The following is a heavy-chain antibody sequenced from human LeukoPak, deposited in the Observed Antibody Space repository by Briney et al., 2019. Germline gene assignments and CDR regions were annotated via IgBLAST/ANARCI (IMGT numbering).Heavy chain of an antibody. D-gene: IGHD1-26*01. Sequence: SETLSLTCTVSGGSISSGDYYWSWIRQPPGKGLEWIVYIYYSGSTNYNPSLKSRVTISVDTSKNQFSLKLSSVTAADTAVYYCARALSGSYYPYYFDYWGQGTLVTVSS. CDR2: IYYSGST. J-gene: IGHJ4*02. CDR1: GGSISSGDYY. CDR3: ARALSGSYYPYYFDY. V-gene: IGHV4-61*08.